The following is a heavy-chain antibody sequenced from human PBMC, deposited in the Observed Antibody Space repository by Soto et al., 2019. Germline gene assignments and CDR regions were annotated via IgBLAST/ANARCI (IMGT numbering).Heavy chain of an antibody. D-gene: IGHD2-2*01. J-gene: IGHJ6*02. CDR2: IIPIFGTA. Sequence: QVQLVQSGAEVKKPGSSVKVSCKASGGTFSSYAISWVRQAPGQGLEWMGGIIPIFGTANYAQKFQDRVTITADESTSTAYMELSSLRSEDTAVYYCAEAVIPAAPGPYYYGMDVWGQGTTVTVSS. CDR1: GGTFSSYA. V-gene: IGHV1-69*12. CDR3: AEAVIPAAPGPYYYGMDV.